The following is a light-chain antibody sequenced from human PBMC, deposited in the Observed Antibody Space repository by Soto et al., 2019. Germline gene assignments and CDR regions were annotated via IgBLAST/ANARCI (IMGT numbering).Light chain of an antibody. J-gene: IGLJ3*02. V-gene: IGLV2-14*03. CDR3: SSYTNKDTLL. CDR2: DVT. Sequence: QSVLTQPASVSGSPGQSITISCTGTSSDVGGYDHVSWYQQHPGKAPKLIIYDVTVRPSGISPRLSGSKSDNTASLAVSGLQPEDEADYYCSSYTNKDTLLFGGGTKLTVL. CDR1: SSDVGGYDH.